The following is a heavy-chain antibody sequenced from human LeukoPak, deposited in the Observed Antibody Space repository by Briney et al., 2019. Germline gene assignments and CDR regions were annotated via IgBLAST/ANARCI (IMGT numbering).Heavy chain of an antibody. D-gene: IGHD1-1*01. CDR1: GYTVSNYG. V-gene: IGHV1-18*01. Sequence: ASLKDSCKTSGYTVSNYGVTWGRQAPGQGSQWIGWISGHSGNTKYAENFQGRFSLTTDTSATTAYMELRSLTSDDTAVYYCARDLASGGWTLEFDYWGQGSLVTVAS. J-gene: IGHJ4*02. CDR2: ISGHSGNT. CDR3: ARDLASGGWTLEFDY.